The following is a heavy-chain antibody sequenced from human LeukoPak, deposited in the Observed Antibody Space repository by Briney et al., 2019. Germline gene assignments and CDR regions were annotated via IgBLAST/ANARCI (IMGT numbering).Heavy chain of an antibody. Sequence: ASVKVSCKVSGGTFSSYAISWVRQAPGQGLEWMGGIIPIFGTANYAQKFQGRVTITTDESTSTAYMELSSLRSEDTAVYYCAKSLGGGGALDYWGQGTLVTVSS. CDR1: GGTFSSYA. CDR3: AKSLGGGGALDY. J-gene: IGHJ4*02. CDR2: IIPIFGTA. V-gene: IGHV1-69*05. D-gene: IGHD1-26*01.